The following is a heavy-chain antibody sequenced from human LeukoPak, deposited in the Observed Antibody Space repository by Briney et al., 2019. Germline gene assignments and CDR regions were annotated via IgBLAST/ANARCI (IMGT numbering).Heavy chain of an antibody. CDR3: ARDLGWSSSH. J-gene: IGHJ4*02. CDR2: INPTGGT. CDR1: GYTFTGYY. Sequence: GASVKVSCKASGYTFTGYYMHWVRLAPGQGLEWMGWINPTGGTTYAQKFQDRVTMTRDTSINTAYMELSGLRSDDTAVYYCARDLGWSSSHWGQGTLVTVSS. V-gene: IGHV1-2*02. D-gene: IGHD6-6*01.